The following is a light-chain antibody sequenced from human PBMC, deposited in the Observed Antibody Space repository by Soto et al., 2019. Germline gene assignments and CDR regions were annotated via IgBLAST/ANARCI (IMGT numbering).Light chain of an antibody. Sequence: EIVLTQSPGPLYLSPGERATLSCRASQSVRSRYLAWYQQKPGQAPRLLIYGAFSRATGIPDRFIGSGSGTDFTLTITILEPEDFAVYYCQQYGGSPPVTFGQGTKLEIK. V-gene: IGKV3-20*01. CDR1: QSVRSRY. J-gene: IGKJ2*01. CDR3: QQYGGSPPVT. CDR2: GAF.